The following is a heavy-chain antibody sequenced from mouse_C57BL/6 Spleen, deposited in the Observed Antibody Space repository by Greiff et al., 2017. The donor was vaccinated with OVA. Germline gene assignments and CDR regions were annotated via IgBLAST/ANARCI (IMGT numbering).Heavy chain of an antibody. D-gene: IGHD1-1*01. J-gene: IGHJ4*01. V-gene: IGHV2-4*01. CDR1: GFSLTSYG. Sequence: VKLMESGPGLVQPSQSLSITCTVSGFSLTSYGVHWVRQPPGKGLEWLGVIWSGGSTDYNAAFISRLSISKDNSKSQVFFKMNSLQADDTAIYYCAIHYYGSSYDAMDYWGQGTSVTVSS. CDR2: IWSGGST. CDR3: AIHYYGSSYDAMDY.